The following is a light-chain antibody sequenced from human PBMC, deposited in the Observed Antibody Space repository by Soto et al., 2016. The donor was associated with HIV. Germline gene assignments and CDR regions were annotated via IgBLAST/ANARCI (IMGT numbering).Light chain of an antibody. V-gene: IGLV3-19*01. CDR2: GKE. CDR3: NSRXSNGKHYV. J-gene: IGLJ1*01. Sequence: SSELTQDPAVSVALGQTVRITCQGDGLRLYYATWYQQKPGQAPVLIIHGKEKRPSGIPDRFSASSSGNTASLTITGAQAEDEADYYCNSRXSNGKHYVFGTGTTVTVL. CDR1: GLRLYY.